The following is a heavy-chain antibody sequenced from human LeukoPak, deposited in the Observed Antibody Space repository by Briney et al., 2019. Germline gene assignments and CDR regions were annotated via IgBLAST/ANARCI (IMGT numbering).Heavy chain of an antibody. CDR3: ARELSSGYDILTGYPDTPYGMDV. CDR1: GFTFSSYA. D-gene: IGHD3-9*01. CDR2: ISYDGSNK. Sequence: GGSLRLSCAASGFTFSSYAMHWVRQAPRKGLEWVAVISYDGSNKYYADSVKGRFTISRDNSKNTLYLKMNSLRAEDTAVYYCARELSSGYDILTGYPDTPYGMDVLGKGTTVTVSS. V-gene: IGHV3-30*04. J-gene: IGHJ6*04.